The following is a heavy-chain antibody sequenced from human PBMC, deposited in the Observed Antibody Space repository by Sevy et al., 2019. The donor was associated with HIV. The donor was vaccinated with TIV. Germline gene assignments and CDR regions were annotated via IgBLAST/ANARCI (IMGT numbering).Heavy chain of an antibody. V-gene: IGHV3-30*19. Sequence: GGSLRLSCVASGFTLSSHGMHWVRQAPGKGLEWVSLIWYDGSHKFYADSVKGRFTISRDNSKNTLYLQMNSLRAEDTAVYYCARSPYSSSVGFDYWGQGTLVTVSS. D-gene: IGHD6-6*01. J-gene: IGHJ4*02. CDR1: GFTLSSHG. CDR2: IWYDGSHK. CDR3: ARSPYSSSVGFDY.